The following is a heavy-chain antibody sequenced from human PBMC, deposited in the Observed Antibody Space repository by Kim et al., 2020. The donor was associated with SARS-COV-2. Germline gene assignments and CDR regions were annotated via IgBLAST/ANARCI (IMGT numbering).Heavy chain of an antibody. Sequence: SETLSLTCAVYGGSFSGYYWSWIRQPPGKGLEWIGEINHSGSTNYNPSLKSRVTISVDTSKNQFSLKLSSVTAAATAVYYCASLDTAMVNYYYGMDVWGQGTTVTVSS. CDR2: INHSGST. V-gene: IGHV4-34*01. CDR1: GGSFSGYY. J-gene: IGHJ6*02. CDR3: ASLDTAMVNYYYGMDV. D-gene: IGHD5-18*01.